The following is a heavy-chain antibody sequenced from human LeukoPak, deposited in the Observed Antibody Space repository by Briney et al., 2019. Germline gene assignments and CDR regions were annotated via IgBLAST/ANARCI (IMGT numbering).Heavy chain of an antibody. CDR1: GGSISSSSYY. J-gene: IGHJ4*02. CDR3: ARDLRGYCSSTSCGRDY. D-gene: IGHD2-2*01. CDR2: IYTSGST. V-gene: IGHV4-61*02. Sequence: PSETLSLTCTVSGGSISSSSYYWSWIRQPAGKGLEWIGRIYTSGSTNYNPSLKSRVTMSVDTSKNQFSLKLSSVTAADTAVYYCARDLRGYCSSTSCGRDYWGQGTLVTVSS.